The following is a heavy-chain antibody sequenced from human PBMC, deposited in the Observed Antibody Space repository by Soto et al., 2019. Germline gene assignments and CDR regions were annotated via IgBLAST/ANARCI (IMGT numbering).Heavy chain of an antibody. CDR1: AGSISTYY. V-gene: IGHV4-4*08. J-gene: IGHJ3*02. D-gene: IGHD3-22*01. Sequence: PSETLCLTCTVSAGSISTYYGSWIRQSPWKCLEWIGYTYNSGSTSYNPSLQSRVTISVDKSKNQFSVTLSSVAAGDKAVYYCARVVSIVVVSDAFDIWGQGTLVTVSS. CDR3: ARVVSIVVVSDAFDI. CDR2: TYNSGST.